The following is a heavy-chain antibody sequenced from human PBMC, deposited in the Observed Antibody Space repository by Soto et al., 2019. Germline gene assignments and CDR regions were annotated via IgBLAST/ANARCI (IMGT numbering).Heavy chain of an antibody. D-gene: IGHD2-2*02. CDR1: GGTFSSYA. CDR2: IIPIFGTA. Sequence: QVQLVQSGAEVKKPGSSVKVSCKASGGTFSSYAISWVRQAPGQGLEWMGGIIPIFGTANYAQKFQGRVTITADESTSTAYMELSSLRSEDTAVYYCARDHLGGVVPAAIRNDFDYWGQGTLVTVSS. V-gene: IGHV1-69*01. CDR3: ARDHLGGVVPAAIRNDFDY. J-gene: IGHJ4*02.